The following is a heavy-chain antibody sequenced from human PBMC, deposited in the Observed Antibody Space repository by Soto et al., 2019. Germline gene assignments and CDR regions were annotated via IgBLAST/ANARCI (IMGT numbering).Heavy chain of an antibody. J-gene: IGHJ6*02. CDR2: IIPIFGTA. CDR3: ARGHLLEWSTRLGMDV. D-gene: IGHD3-3*01. CDR1: GGTFSSYA. V-gene: IGHV1-69*06. Sequence: SVKVSCKASGGTFSSYAISWVRQAPGQGLEWMGGIIPIFGTANYAQKFQGRVTVTADKSTSTAYMELSSLRSEDTAVYYCARGHLLEWSTRLGMDVWGQGTTVTVSS.